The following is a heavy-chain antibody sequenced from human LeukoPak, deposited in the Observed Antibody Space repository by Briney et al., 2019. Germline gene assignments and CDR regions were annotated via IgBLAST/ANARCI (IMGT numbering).Heavy chain of an antibody. V-gene: IGHV3-23*01. D-gene: IGHD6-6*01. J-gene: IGHJ4*02. CDR1: GFTFSSYA. Sequence: SGGSLRLSCAASGFTFSSYAMSWVRQAPGKGLEWVSAISGSGGSTYYADSVKGRFTISRDNSKNTLYLQMNSLRAEDTAVYYSARGYSSSSWSLFDYWGQGTLVTVSS. CDR3: ARGYSSSSWSLFDY. CDR2: ISGSGGST.